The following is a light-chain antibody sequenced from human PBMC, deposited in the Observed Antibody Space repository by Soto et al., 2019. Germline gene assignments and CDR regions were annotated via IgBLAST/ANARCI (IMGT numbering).Light chain of an antibody. V-gene: IGKV3-20*01. CDR1: QSVSSSY. CDR3: RQNVSSPPLG. Sequence: EIVLTQSPGTLSLSPGERATLSCRASQSVSSSYLAWYQQKPGQAPRLLIYGASSRATGIPDRFSGSGSGKDFILPIRGLRPENFEVNYFRQNVSSPPLGFGGGTRWRSN. CDR2: GAS. J-gene: IGKJ4*01.